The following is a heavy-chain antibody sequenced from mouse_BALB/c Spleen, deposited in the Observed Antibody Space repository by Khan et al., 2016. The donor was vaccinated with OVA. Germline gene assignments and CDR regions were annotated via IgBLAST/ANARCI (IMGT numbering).Heavy chain of an antibody. CDR2: IYPADSYT. CDR3: TRGDPGSFDY. Sequence: QVQLQQPGAELVRPGASVKLSCQASGYTFTNHWINWVKQRPGQGLEWIGNIYPADSYTNYNHQFKDKATLTVDKSTSEAYMQLSSPKSEDAAVYYCTRGDPGSFDYWGQGTTRTVSS. V-gene: IGHV1-69*02. CDR1: GYTFTNHW. D-gene: IGHD2-13*01. J-gene: IGHJ2*01.